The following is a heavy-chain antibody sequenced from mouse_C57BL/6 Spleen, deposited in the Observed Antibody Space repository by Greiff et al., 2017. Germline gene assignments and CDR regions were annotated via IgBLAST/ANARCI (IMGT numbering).Heavy chain of an antibody. J-gene: IGHJ2*01. Sequence: QVQLQQSGAELVRPGASVKLSCKASGYTFTDYYINWVKQRPGQGLEWIARIYPGSGNTYYNEKFKGKATLTAEKSSSTAYMQLSSLTSEDSAVYFCAKGNGYSNYDYWGQGTTLTVSS. V-gene: IGHV1-76*01. CDR2: IYPGSGNT. D-gene: IGHD2-5*01. CDR3: AKGNGYSNYDY. CDR1: GYTFTDYY.